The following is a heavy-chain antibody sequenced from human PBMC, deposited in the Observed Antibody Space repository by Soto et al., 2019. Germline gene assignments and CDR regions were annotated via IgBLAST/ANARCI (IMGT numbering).Heavy chain of an antibody. J-gene: IGHJ6*02. CDR2: IYYSGST. CDR3: ARDLFGDYDYYYGMDV. D-gene: IGHD3-10*02. V-gene: IGHV4-61*01. Sequence: SETLSLTCTVSGGSVSSGSYYWSWIRQPPGKGLEWIGYIYYSGSTNYNSSLKSRVTISVDTSKNQFSLKLSSVTAADTAVYYCARDLFGDYDYYYGMDVWGQGTTVTVSS. CDR1: GGSVSSGSYY.